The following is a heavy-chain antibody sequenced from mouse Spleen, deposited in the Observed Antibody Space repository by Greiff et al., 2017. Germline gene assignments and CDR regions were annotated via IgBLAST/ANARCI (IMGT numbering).Heavy chain of an antibody. CDR1: GFSLTSYG. V-gene: IGHV2-6*01. Sequence: QVQLKQSGPGLVAPSQSLSITCTVSGFSLTSYGVDWVRQSPGKGLEWLGVIWGVGSTNYNSALKSRLSISKDNSKSQVFLKMNSLQTDDTAMYYCASRIPHYYGSSPRYAMDYWGQGTSVTVSS. CDR3: ASRIPHYYGSSPRYAMDY. CDR2: IWGVGST. D-gene: IGHD1-1*01. J-gene: IGHJ4*01.